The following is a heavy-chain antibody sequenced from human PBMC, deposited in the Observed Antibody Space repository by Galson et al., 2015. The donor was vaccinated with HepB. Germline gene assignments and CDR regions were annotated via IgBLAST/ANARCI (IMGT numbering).Heavy chain of an antibody. V-gene: IGHV3-7*03. CDR2: IKQDGSER. J-gene: IGHJ6*02. Sequence: SLRLSCAASGFAVSSHYMSWVRQAPGKGLEWVANIKQDGSERYYVDSVKGRFTISRDNAKNSLYLQMNSLRAEDTAVYYCARDANEGSSWYRSYYYYGMDVWGQGTTVTVSS. D-gene: IGHD6-13*01. CDR1: GFAVSSHY. CDR3: ARDANEGSSWYRSYYYYGMDV.